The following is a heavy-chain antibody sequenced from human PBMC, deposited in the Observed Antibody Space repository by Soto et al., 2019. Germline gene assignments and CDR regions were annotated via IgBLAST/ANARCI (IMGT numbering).Heavy chain of an antibody. V-gene: IGHV3-48*03. CDR3: ARVGNIALPL. D-gene: IGHD7-27*01. J-gene: IGHJ4*02. CDR2: IASSGTTK. Sequence: EVQLVESGGGLVQPGGSLRLSCVASGFSFSGYEMNWVRQAPGKGLEWVSYIASSGTTKYYADSVKGRFTISRDIAKNSLYLEMNSLRVEDTAIYYCARVGNIALPLWGQGTLVTVSS. CDR1: GFSFSGYE.